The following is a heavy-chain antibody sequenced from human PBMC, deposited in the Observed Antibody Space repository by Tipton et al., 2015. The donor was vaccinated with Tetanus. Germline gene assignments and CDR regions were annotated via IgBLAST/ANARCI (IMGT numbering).Heavy chain of an antibody. D-gene: IGHD3-22*01. J-gene: IGHJ6*02. Sequence: VQLVQSGAELKKPEASVKVSCTASGYTFTGYYMYWVRQAPGQGLEWVGWIDPNSGDTIYAQNFQGRVPMTRDTSISTVYMELSRLRSDDAAVYYCARDRGDYIYYGMDVWGPGTTVTVSS. CDR3: ARDRGDYIYYGMDV. V-gene: IGHV1-2*02. CDR2: IDPNSGDT. CDR1: GYTFTGYY.